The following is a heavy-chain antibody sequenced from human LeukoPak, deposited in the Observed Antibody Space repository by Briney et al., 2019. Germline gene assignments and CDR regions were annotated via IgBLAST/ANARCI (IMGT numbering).Heavy chain of an antibody. CDR2: INHSGST. J-gene: IGHJ4*02. V-gene: IGHV4-34*01. D-gene: IGHD3-9*01. CDR3: ASNMADYDILTGYYPGFFDY. CDR1: GGSFSGYY. Sequence: SETLSLTCAVYGGSFSGYYWSWIRQPPGKGLEWIGEINHSGSTNYNPSLKSRVTISVDTSKNQFSLKLSSVTAADTAVYYCASNMADYDILTGYYPGFFDYWGQGTLVTVSS.